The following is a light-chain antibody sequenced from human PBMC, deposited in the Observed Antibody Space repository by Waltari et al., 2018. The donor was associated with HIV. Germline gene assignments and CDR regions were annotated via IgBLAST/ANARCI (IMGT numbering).Light chain of an antibody. V-gene: IGKV4-1*01. Sequence: DVVMTQSPDSLAVSLGERATINCKSGQSVRKSSNNKNCLAWYQQKTGHPPKVLIYWASARESGVPDRFSASGSGTDFTLTISNLQAEDVAVYYCQQYYSTPLTFGGGTKVEIK. CDR2: WAS. CDR1: QSVRKSSNNKNC. J-gene: IGKJ4*01. CDR3: QQYYSTPLT.